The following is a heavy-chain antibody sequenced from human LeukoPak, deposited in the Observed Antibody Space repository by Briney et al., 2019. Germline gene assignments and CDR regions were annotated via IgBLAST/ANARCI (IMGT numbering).Heavy chain of an antibody. CDR2: IYYSGSP. CDR3: ARVINDYSNYLSALDI. D-gene: IGHD4-11*01. Sequence: SETLSLTCTVSGGSISSSSYYWGWIRQPPGKGLEWIENIYYSGSPYYNPSLKSRVTISVDTSKNQFSLKLSSVTAADTAVYYCARVINDYSNYLSALDIWGQGTMVTVSS. CDR1: GGSISSSSYY. J-gene: IGHJ3*02. V-gene: IGHV4-39*07.